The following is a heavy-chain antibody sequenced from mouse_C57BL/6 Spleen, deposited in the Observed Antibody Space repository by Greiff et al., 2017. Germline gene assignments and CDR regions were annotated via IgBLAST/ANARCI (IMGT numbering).Heavy chain of an antibody. Sequence: QVQLQQPGAELVKPGASVKLSCKASGYTFTSYWMQWVKQRPGQGLEWIGEIDPSDSYTNYNQKFKGKATLTVDTSSSTAYMQLSSLTSEDSAVYYCARRNYDYFDYWGQGTTLTVSS. J-gene: IGHJ2*01. CDR3: ARRNYDYFDY. CDR2: IDPSDSYT. CDR1: GYTFTSYW. D-gene: IGHD2-1*01. V-gene: IGHV1-50*01.